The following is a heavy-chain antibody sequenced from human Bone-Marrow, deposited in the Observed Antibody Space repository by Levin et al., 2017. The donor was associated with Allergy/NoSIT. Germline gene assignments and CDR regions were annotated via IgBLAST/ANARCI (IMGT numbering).Heavy chain of an antibody. Sequence: GGSLRLSCAASGFTFSSYDMHWVRQATGRGLEWVSAIGTAADSYYSGSVKGRFTVSRDNAKNSFYLQMNSLRAGDTAVYYCARGALPRYCTSTSCSDSGYDVDYWGKGTLVTVSS. CDR2: IGTAADS. CDR3: ARGALPRYCTSTSCSDSGYDVDY. V-gene: IGHV3-13*04. D-gene: IGHD2-2*01. CDR1: GFTFSSYD. J-gene: IGHJ4*02.